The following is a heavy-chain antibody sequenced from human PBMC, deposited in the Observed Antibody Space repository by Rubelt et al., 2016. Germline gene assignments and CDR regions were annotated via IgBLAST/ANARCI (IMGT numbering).Heavy chain of an antibody. CDR2: IYDGDSP. CDR1: GFTVSTNY. J-gene: IGHJ4*02. D-gene: IGHD6-13*01. V-gene: IGHV3-66*01. CDR3: AREFIAAAFY. Sequence: VESGGGLVQPGGSLRLSCAASGFTVSTNYMSWVRQAPGKGLEWVSFIYDGDSPEYADSVKGRFTISRDNAKNSLYLQMNSLRAEDTAVYYCAREFIAAAFYWGQGTLVTVSS.